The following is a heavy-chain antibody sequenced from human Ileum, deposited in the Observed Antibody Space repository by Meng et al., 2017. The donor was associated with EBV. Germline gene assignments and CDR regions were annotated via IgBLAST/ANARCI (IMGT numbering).Heavy chain of an antibody. Sequence: QVAPPQWGAGLLKPSEPLYLTCPGYGGSFSGYYWSCIRQPPGKGLEWIGEINHRGGAFYNPSLKSRVTMSIDTSKNQFSLKLNSVTAADTAVYYCASHPGGNSQYYSSGDDYWGQGALVTVSS. CDR3: ASHPGGNSQYYSSGDDY. CDR2: INHRGGA. CDR1: GGSFSGYY. V-gene: IGHV4-34*01. D-gene: IGHD3-22*01. J-gene: IGHJ4*02.